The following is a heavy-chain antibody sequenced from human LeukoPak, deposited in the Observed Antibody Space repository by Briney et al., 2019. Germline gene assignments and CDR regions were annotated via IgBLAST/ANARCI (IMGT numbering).Heavy chain of an antibody. CDR3: ARGRYSSGSQYYFDY. V-gene: IGHV3-11*03. CDR1: GFTFSDYY. D-gene: IGHD3-22*01. Sequence: PGGSLRPSCAASGFTFSDYYMSSLRQAPGKGLEWVSHISGSSTYTKYADPVRGRFTISRDNAKNSLYLQMNSLRAEDTAVYYCARGRYSSGSQYYFDYWGQGILVTVSS. J-gene: IGHJ4*02. CDR2: ISGSSTYT.